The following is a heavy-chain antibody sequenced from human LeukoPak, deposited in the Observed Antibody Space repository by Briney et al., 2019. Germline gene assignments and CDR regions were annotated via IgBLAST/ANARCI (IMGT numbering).Heavy chain of an antibody. CDR3: AGVYDSSNYMDV. D-gene: IGHD3-22*01. J-gene: IGHJ6*03. V-gene: IGHV4-39*07. Sequence: SETLSLTCTVSGGSISSSSYYWGWIRQPPGKGLEWIGSIYYSGSTYYNPSLKSRVTISVDTSKNQFSLKLSSVTAADTAVYYCAGVYDSSNYMDVWGKGTTVTVSS. CDR1: GGSISSSSYY. CDR2: IYYSGST.